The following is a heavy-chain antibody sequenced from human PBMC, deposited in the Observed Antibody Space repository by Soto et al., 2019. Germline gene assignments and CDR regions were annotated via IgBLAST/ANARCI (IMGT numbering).Heavy chain of an antibody. J-gene: IGHJ4*02. CDR3: ARARSPNLITMVRGVIILRSAYFDY. V-gene: IGHV4-31*03. D-gene: IGHD3-10*01. Sequence: NPSETLSLTCTVSSGSISSGGYYWSWIRQHPGKGLEWIGYIYYSGSTYYNPSLKSRVTISVDTSKNQFSLKLSSVTAADTAVYYCARARSPNLITMVRGVIILRSAYFDYWGQGTLVTVSS. CDR1: SGSISSGGYY. CDR2: IYYSGST.